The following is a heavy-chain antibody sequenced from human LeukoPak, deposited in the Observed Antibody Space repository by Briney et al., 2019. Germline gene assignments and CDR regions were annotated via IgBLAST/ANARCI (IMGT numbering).Heavy chain of an antibody. CDR3: VTEVSGSFPT. Sequence: GGSLRLSCAASGFTLSNAWMKSKANGETRDYAAPVKGRFTISRDDSDNTLYLQMNSLKSEDTAVYYCVTEVSGSFPTWGQGTLVTVSS. V-gene: IGHV3-15*01. J-gene: IGHJ4*02. D-gene: IGHD1-26*01. CDR1: GFTLSNAW. CDR2: SKANGETR.